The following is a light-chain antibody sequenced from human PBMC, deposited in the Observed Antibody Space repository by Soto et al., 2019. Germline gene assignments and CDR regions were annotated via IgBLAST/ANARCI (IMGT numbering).Light chain of an antibody. Sequence: QSVLTQPASVSGSPGQSITISCTGTSSDVGGYNYVSWYQQHPGKAPKLMICEVSNRPSGVSNRFSGSKSGNTASLTISGLQAEDEADYYCSSYTSSHTLVFGGGTKLTVL. CDR3: SSYTSSHTLV. V-gene: IGLV2-14*01. CDR1: SSDVGGYNY. J-gene: IGLJ2*01. CDR2: EVS.